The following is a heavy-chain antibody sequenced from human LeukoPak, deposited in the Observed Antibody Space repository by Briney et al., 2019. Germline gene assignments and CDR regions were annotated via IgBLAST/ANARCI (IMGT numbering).Heavy chain of an antibody. CDR1: GYTFTGYF. J-gene: IGHJ4*02. V-gene: IGHV1-2*06. CDR2: INPNSGDT. D-gene: IGHD7-27*01. Sequence: ASVKVSCKASGYTFTGYFMHWVRQAPGQGLEWMGRINPNSGDTNYAQNFQGRVTMTRDTSISTAYMELSRLRADDTAVYYCARDLSSTSNWELDYWGQGTLVTVSS. CDR3: ARDLSSTSNWELDY.